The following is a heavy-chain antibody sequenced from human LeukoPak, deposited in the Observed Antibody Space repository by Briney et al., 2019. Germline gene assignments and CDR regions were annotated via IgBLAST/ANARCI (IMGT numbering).Heavy chain of an antibody. Sequence: PGGSLRLSCAASGFTFSRFEMNWVRQAPGKGLEWIGEITQSGSINYNPSLKSRVTISADTSKSQFSLKLSSVTVADTAVYYCTRGRGIWGQGTLVTVSS. CDR1: GFTFSRFE. CDR3: TRGRGI. D-gene: IGHD6-13*01. CDR2: ITQSGSI. J-gene: IGHJ4*02. V-gene: IGHV4-34*01.